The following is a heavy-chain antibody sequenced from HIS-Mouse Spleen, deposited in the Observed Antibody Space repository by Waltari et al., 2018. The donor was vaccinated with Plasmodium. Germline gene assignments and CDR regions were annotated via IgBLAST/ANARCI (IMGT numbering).Heavy chain of an antibody. D-gene: IGHD3-3*01. V-gene: IGHV3-30*18. CDR2: ISYDRSNK. Sequence: QVQLVESGGGVVQPGRSLRLSCAASGFTFSSYGMHWVRQAPGKGLWWVAVISYDRSNKYYADSVKGRLPISRDNSKNTLYLQMNSLRAEDTAVYYCAKEVLGYYDFWSRPDYWGQGTLVTVSS. J-gene: IGHJ4*02. CDR3: AKEVLGYYDFWSRPDY. CDR1: GFTFSSYG.